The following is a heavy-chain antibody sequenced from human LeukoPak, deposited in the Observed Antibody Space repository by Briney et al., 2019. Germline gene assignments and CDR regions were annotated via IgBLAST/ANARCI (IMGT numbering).Heavy chain of an antibody. J-gene: IGHJ4*02. CDR2: IYYSGST. Sequence: KPSETLSLTCTVSGGSISSSSYYWGWIRQPPGKGLEWIGSIYYSGSTYYNPSLKSRVTISVDTSKNQFSLKLSSVTAADTAVYYCACTPYYYDSSSYYWGQGTLVTVSS. CDR1: GGSISSSSYY. CDR3: ACTPYYYDSSSYY. D-gene: IGHD3-22*01. V-gene: IGHV4-39*01.